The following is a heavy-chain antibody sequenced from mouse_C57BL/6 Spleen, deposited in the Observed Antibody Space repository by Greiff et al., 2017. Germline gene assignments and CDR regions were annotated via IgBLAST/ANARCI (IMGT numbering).Heavy chain of an antibody. CDR1: GFTFSSYA. CDR3: ARDWDFLFDY. J-gene: IGHJ2*01. D-gene: IGHD4-1*01. V-gene: IGHV5-4*01. CDR2: ISDGGSYT. Sequence: EVQGVESRGGLVKPGGSLKLSCAASGFTFSSYAMSRVRQTPEKRLEWVATISDGGSYTYYPDNVKGRFTISRDNAKNNLYLQMSHLKSEDTAMYYCARDWDFLFDYWGQGTTLTVSS.